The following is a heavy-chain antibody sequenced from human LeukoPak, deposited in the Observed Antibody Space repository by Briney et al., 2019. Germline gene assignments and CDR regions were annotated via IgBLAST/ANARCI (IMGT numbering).Heavy chain of an antibody. Sequence: GASVKVSCKASGGTFSSYAISWVRQAPGQGLEWMGGIIPIFGTANYAQKFQGRVTITADESTSTAYMELSSLRSEDMAVYYCARGDKAYYYDSSGYNNWFDPWGQGTLVTVSS. CDR1: GGTFSSYA. CDR3: ARGDKAYYYDSSGYNNWFDP. V-gene: IGHV1-69*13. CDR2: IIPIFGTA. J-gene: IGHJ5*02. D-gene: IGHD3-22*01.